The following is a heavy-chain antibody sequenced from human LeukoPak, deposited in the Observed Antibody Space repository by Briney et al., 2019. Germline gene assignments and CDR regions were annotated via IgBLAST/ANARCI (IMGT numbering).Heavy chain of an antibody. Sequence: SVKVSCKASGGTFSNYAISWVRQAPGHGLEWMGRIIPILGLTHYAQKFLNRVTISADKSTSTAYMELSSLRSEDTAVYYCARCGGSGAATRNGMDVWGQGTTVIVSS. D-gene: IGHD6-6*01. CDR1: GGTFSNYA. J-gene: IGHJ6*02. CDR2: IIPILGLT. CDR3: ARCGGSGAATRNGMDV. V-gene: IGHV1-69*04.